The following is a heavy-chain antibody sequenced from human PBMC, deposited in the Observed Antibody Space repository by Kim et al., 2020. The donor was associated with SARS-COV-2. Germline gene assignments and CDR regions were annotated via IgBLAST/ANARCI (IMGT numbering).Heavy chain of an antibody. Sequence: GSGGSTYYADSVKGRFTISRDNSKNTLYLQMNSLRAEDTAVYYCGSRLDYWGQGTLVTVSS. CDR3: GSRLDY. V-gene: IGHV3-23*01. CDR2: GSGGST. J-gene: IGHJ4*02.